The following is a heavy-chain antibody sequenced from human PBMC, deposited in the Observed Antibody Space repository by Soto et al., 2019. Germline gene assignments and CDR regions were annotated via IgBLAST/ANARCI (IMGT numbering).Heavy chain of an antibody. J-gene: IGHJ4*02. Sequence: GASVKVSCKASGGTFSSYAISWVRQAPGQGLEWMGGIIPIFGTANYAQKFQGRVTITADESTSTAYMELSSLRSEDTAVYYCARDRGKGSGATYYFDYWGRGTLVTVSS. CDR1: GGTFSSYA. D-gene: IGHD6-19*01. CDR2: IIPIFGTA. CDR3: ARDRGKGSGATYYFDY. V-gene: IGHV1-69*13.